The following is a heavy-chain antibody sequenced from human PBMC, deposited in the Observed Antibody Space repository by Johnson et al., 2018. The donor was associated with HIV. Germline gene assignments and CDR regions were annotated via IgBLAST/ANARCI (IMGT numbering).Heavy chain of an antibody. Sequence: QVQLVESGGRVVQPGRSLRLSCAASGFTLSKHAMHWVRQAPGKGLEWVTVISYDGSNKYYADSVKGRFTISRDNSKNTLYLQMNSLRAEDTAVYFCARERHYYGSVRPRERQGDAFDIWGQGTMVTVAS. CDR1: GFTLSKHA. V-gene: IGHV3-30*14. D-gene: IGHD3-10*01. CDR3: ARERHYYGSVRPRERQGDAFDI. CDR2: ISYDGSNK. J-gene: IGHJ3*02.